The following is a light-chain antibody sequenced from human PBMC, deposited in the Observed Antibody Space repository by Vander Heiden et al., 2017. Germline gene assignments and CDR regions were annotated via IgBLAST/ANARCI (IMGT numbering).Light chain of an antibody. V-gene: IGKV3-11*01. CDR1: QSVSSY. CDR3: QQRSSWPPT. Sequence: EIVLTQSPATLSLSPGEGATLSCRASQSVSSYLAWYQKKPGQAPRLLIYDASNRATGIPARFSGSGSGTVFTLTISSLEPEDFAVYYCQQRSSWPPTFGQGTKVEIK. CDR2: DAS. J-gene: IGKJ1*01.